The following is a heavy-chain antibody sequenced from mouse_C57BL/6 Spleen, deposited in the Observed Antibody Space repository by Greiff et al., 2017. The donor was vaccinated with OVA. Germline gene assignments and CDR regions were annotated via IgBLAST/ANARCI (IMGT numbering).Heavy chain of an antibody. Sequence: VMLVESGAELVRPGTSVKVSCKASGYAFTNYLIEWVKQRPGQGLEWIGVINPGSGGTNYNEKFKGKATLTADKSSSTAYMQLSSLTSEDSAVYFCARHWDYAMDYWGQGTSVTVSS. CDR1: GYAFTNYL. V-gene: IGHV1-54*01. CDR2: INPGSGGT. D-gene: IGHD4-1*01. CDR3: ARHWDYAMDY. J-gene: IGHJ4*01.